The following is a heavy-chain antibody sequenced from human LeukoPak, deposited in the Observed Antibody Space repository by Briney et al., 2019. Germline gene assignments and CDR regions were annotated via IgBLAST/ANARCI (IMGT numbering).Heavy chain of an antibody. V-gene: IGHV3-23*01. Sequence: GESLRLSCAASGFTFSSYAMSWVRQAPGKGLEWVSAISGSCGSTYYADSVKGRFTISRDNSKNTLYLQMNSLRAEDTAVYYCAKDSMIVVVITMGYFDYWGQGTLVTVSS. J-gene: IGHJ4*02. D-gene: IGHD3-22*01. CDR2: ISGSCGST. CDR1: GFTFSSYA. CDR3: AKDSMIVVVITMGYFDY.